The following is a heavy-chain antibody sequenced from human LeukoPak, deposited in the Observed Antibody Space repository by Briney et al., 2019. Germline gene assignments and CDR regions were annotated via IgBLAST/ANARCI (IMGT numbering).Heavy chain of an antibody. CDR1: GGTFSSYA. Sequence: SVKVSCKASGGTFSSYAISWVRQAPGQGLEWMGRIIPVLGIANYAQKFQGRVTLTADKSTSTAYMELSSLRSEDTAVYYCARDPDCSGGSCYRFDPWGQGTLVTVSS. V-gene: IGHV1-69*04. J-gene: IGHJ5*02. CDR2: IIPVLGIA. D-gene: IGHD2-15*01. CDR3: ARDPDCSGGSCYRFDP.